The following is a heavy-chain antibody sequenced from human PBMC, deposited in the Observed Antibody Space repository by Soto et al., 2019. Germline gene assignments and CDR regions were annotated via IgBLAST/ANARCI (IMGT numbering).Heavy chain of an antibody. D-gene: IGHD1-26*01. CDR2: ILPIFGTA. CDR3: ARVRGGDYYYYGMDV. J-gene: IGHJ6*02. V-gene: IGHV1-69*06. CDR1: GGTFSSYA. Sequence: ASVKVSCKASGGTFSSYAISWVRHAPGQGVSWMGEILPIFGTATYAQKFQGRVTITADKSTSTAYMGLSSLRSEDTAVYYCARVRGGDYYYYGMDVWGQGTTVTVSS.